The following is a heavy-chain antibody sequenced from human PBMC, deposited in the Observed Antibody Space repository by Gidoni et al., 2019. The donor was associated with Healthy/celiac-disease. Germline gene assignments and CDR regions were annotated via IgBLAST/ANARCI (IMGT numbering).Heavy chain of an antibody. D-gene: IGHD3-3*01. V-gene: IGHV4-30-4*01. CDR3: ARGGYDFWSGYASPFDY. CDR1: GGSISRGDYY. Sequence: QVQLQESGPGLVKPSQTLSLTCTVSGGSISRGDYYWSWIRQPPGKGLEWIGYIYYSGSTYYNPSLKSRVTISVDTSKNQFSLKLSSVTAADTAVYYCARGGYDFWSGYASPFDYWGQGTLVTVSS. J-gene: IGHJ4*02. CDR2: IYYSGST.